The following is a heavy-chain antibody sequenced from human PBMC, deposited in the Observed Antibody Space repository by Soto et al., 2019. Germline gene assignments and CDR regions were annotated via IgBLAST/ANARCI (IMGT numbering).Heavy chain of an antibody. V-gene: IGHV4-31*03. D-gene: IGHD3-22*01. CDR2: IYYSGST. CDR3: ARDGYYYDSSGYYSRVFDY. J-gene: IGHJ4*02. CDR1: GGSISSGGYY. Sequence: SETLSLTCTVSGGSISSGGYYWSWIRQHPGKGLEWIGYIYYSGSTYYNPSLKSRVTISVDTSKNQFSLKLSSVTAADTAVYYCARDGYYYDSSGYYSRVFDYWGQGTLVTVSS.